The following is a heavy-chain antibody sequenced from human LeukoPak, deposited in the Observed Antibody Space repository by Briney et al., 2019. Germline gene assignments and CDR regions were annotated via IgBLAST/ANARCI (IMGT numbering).Heavy chain of an antibody. CDR1: GYTFTGYY. CDR3: AGEVQYYGSGSHDY. Sequence: VASVKVSCKASGYTFTGYYMHWVRQAPGQGLEWMGWINPNSGGTNYAQKFQGRVTMTRDTSISTAYMELSRLRSDDTAVYYCAGEVQYYGSGSHDYWGQGTLVTVSS. CDR2: INPNSGGT. J-gene: IGHJ4*02. D-gene: IGHD3-10*01. V-gene: IGHV1-2*02.